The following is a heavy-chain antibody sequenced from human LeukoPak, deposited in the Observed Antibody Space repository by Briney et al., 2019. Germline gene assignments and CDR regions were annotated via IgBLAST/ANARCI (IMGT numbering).Heavy chain of an antibody. D-gene: IGHD6-13*01. CDR2: ISSSSSYI. CDR3: ASPGYSSSWYLRLDY. CDR1: GFTFSSYS. J-gene: IGHJ4*02. Sequence: PGGSLRLSCAASGFTFSSYSMNWVRQAPGKGLEWVSSISSSSSYIYYADSVKGRFTISRDNAKNSLYLQMNSLRAEDTAVYYCASPGYSSSWYLRLDYWGQGTLVTVSS. V-gene: IGHV3-21*01.